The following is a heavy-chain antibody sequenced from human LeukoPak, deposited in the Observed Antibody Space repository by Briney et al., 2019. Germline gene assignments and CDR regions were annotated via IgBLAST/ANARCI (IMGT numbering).Heavy chain of an antibody. CDR1: GFTFRDFW. V-gene: IGHV3-7*03. D-gene: IGHD7-27*01. CDR2: IQQNGIEK. Sequence: GRSLRVSCAASGFTFRDFWMSRVRQAPGKGLGWVANIQQNGIEKYSVEGRFTISRDNAKNSLYLQMNSLRADDTAVYYCARVSRWGLNHNPHFWGQGTLVTVSS. CDR3: ARVSRWGLNHNPHF. J-gene: IGHJ4*02.